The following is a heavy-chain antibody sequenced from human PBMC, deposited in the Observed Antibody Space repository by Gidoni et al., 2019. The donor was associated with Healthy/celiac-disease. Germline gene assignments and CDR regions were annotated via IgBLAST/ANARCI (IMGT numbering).Heavy chain of an antibody. CDR2: IIPIFDTA. CDR3: ARGYDFWSGYYTPSPSGYYYMDV. CDR1: GGTFSSYA. V-gene: IGHV1-69*06. J-gene: IGHJ6*03. Sequence: QVQLVQSGAEVKKPGSSVKVSCKASGGTFSSYAISWVRQAPGQGLEWMGGIIPIFDTANYAQKFQGRVTITADKSTSTAYMELSSLRSEDTAVYYCARGYDFWSGYYTPSPSGYYYMDVWGKGTTVTVSS. D-gene: IGHD3-3*01.